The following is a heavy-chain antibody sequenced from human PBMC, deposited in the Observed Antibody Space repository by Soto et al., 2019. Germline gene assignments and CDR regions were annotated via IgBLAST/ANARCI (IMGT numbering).Heavy chain of an antibody. CDR1: GYTFTSYG. D-gene: IGHD3-10*01. J-gene: IGHJ6*02. CDR2: ISAYNGNT. V-gene: IGHV1-18*01. CDR3: ARVGIWFGESHLDYDYGMDV. Sequence: QVQLVQSGAEVKKPGASVKVSCKDSGYTFTSYGISWVRQAPGQGLEWMGWISAYNGNTNYAQKLQGRVTMTTDTSTSTAYLEVMSLRSADTDVYYCARVGIWFGESHLDYDYGMDVWGQGTTVTVS.